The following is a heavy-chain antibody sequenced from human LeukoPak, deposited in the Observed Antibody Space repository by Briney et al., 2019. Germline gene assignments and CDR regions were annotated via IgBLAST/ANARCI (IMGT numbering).Heavy chain of an antibody. CDR3: ARPSPVDY. CDR1: GGTFSSYA. CDR2: ISYDGSNK. V-gene: IGHV3-30-3*01. J-gene: IGHJ4*02. Sequence: SCKASGGTFSSYAMHWVRQAPGKGLEWVAVISYDGSNKYYADSVKGRFTISRDNSKNTLYLQMNSLRAEDTAVYYCARPSPVDYWGQGTLVTVSS.